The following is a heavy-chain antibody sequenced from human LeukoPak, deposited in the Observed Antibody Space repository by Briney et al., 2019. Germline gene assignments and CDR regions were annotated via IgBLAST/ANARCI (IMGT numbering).Heavy chain of an antibody. CDR1: GGSISSSSYY. Sequence: SETLSLTCTVSGGSISSSSYYWGWIRQPPGKGLEWIGEINHSGSTNYNPSLKSRVTISVDTSKNQFSLKLSSVTAADTAVYYCARGGATAMVNWGQGTLVTVSS. D-gene: IGHD5-18*01. V-gene: IGHV4-39*07. CDR2: INHSGST. J-gene: IGHJ4*02. CDR3: ARGGATAMVN.